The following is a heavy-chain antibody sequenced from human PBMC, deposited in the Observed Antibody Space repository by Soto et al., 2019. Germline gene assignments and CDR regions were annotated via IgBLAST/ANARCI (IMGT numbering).Heavy chain of an antibody. Sequence: QLQLQESGPGLVKSSETLSLTCTVSGGSISSSHHWGWVRQPPGKGLGWIGSVSSSGSPYYSPSLRGRSPLAGDASTIQSSLRVRSVPATDTAVYFCARHYNTGAFFDYWGQGILVTVSS. CDR3: ARHYNTGAFFDY. V-gene: IGHV4-39*01. CDR1: GGSISSSHH. J-gene: IGHJ4*02. CDR2: VSSSGSP. D-gene: IGHD1-20*01.